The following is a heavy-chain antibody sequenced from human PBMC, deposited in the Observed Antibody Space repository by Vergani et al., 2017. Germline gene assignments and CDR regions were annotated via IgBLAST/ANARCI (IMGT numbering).Heavy chain of an antibody. J-gene: IGHJ3*02. CDR3: ARDHGVAGADAFDI. D-gene: IGHD2-15*01. V-gene: IGHV3-21*01. CDR1: GFTFSSYS. CDR2: ISSSSSYI. Sequence: EVQLVESVGGLVKPGGSLRLSCAASGFTFSSYSMNWVRQAPGKGLEWVSSISSSSSYIYYADSVKGRFTISRDNAKNSLYLQMNSLRAEDTAVYYCARDHGVAGADAFDIWGQGTMVTVSS.